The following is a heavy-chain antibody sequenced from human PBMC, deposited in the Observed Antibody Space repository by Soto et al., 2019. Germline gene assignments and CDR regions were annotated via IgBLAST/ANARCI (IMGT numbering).Heavy chain of an antibody. CDR2: INPHGGST. J-gene: IGHJ5*02. CDR1: RDTFTSYY. CDR3: ARSSGGNFGIIIEGTNWFAP. V-gene: IGHV1-46*01. Sequence: ASVKVSCKAPRDTFTSYYINWVRQAPGQGLEWMGVINPHGGSTAYAQKFKGGVTLTRDTSASTVYMEVSSLTSEDTAMYYCARSSGGNFGIIIEGTNWFAPWGQGTLVTDSS. D-gene: IGHD1-26*01.